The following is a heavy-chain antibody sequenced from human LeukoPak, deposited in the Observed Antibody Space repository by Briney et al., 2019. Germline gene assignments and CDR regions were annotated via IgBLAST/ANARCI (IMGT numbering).Heavy chain of an antibody. Sequence: GGSLRLSCTASGFPFSDAWMTWVRQVPGKGLEWISYMSSTSTTIFYADSVKGRFTISRDNAKNSLYLQMNSLRAEDTAVYYCARDGYSYGLGGEGNYYYYGMDVWGQGTTVTVSS. CDR1: GFPFSDAW. D-gene: IGHD5-18*01. V-gene: IGHV3-48*01. CDR3: ARDGYSYGLGGEGNYYYYGMDV. J-gene: IGHJ6*02. CDR2: MSSTSTTI.